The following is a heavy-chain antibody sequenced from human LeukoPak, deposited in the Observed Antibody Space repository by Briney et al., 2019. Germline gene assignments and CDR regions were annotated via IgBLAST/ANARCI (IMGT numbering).Heavy chain of an antibody. Sequence: SETLSLTCTVSGGSICSYYWSWIRQPPGKGLEWIGYIYYSGSTNYNPSLKSRVTISVDTSKNQFSLKLSSVTAADTAVYYCAREGEVSFDYWGQGTLVTVPS. CDR2: IYYSGST. CDR1: GGSICSYY. V-gene: IGHV4-59*01. J-gene: IGHJ4*02. D-gene: IGHD2-21*01. CDR3: AREGEVSFDY.